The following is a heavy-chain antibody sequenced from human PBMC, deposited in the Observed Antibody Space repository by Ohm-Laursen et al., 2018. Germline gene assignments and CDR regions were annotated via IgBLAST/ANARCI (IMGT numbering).Heavy chain of an antibody. J-gene: IGHJ4*02. D-gene: IGHD4-11*01. CDR3: AVTTV. Sequence: SLRLSRSASGFTFSNALMNWVRQAPGKGLEWVGRIKRKTDGGTTDYTAPVKGRFTISRDDSKNSLYLQMNSLKTEDTAVYYCAVTTVWGQGTLVTVSS. CDR1: GFTFSNAL. CDR2: IKRKTDGGTT. V-gene: IGHV3-15*01.